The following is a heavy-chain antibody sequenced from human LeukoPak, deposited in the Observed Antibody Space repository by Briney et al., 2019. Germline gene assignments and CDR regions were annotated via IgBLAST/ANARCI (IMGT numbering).Heavy chain of an antibody. Sequence: SETLSLTCAVYGGSFSGYYWSWIRQPPGKGLEWIGGINHSGSTNYNPSLKSRVTISVDTSKNQFSLKLSSVTAADTAVYYCARYRGTFDYWGQGTLVTVSS. CDR2: INHSGST. D-gene: IGHD3-16*01. J-gene: IGHJ4*02. CDR1: GGSFSGYY. CDR3: ARYRGTFDY. V-gene: IGHV4-34*01.